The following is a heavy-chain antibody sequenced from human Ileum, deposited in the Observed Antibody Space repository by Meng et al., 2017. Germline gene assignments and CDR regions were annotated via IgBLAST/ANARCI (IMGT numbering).Heavy chain of an antibody. CDR3: VRDKDGYNS. V-gene: IGHV3-74*01. Sequence: GESLKISCAASGFIFSGYYIHWVRQVPGKGLVWVSRITPDGRDTNYADSVKGRFTMSRDNTKNTVFLQMNSLRAEDTAVYYCVRDKDGYNSWGQGTLVTVSS. CDR2: ITPDGRDT. D-gene: IGHD5-24*01. J-gene: IGHJ4*02. CDR1: GFIFSGYY.